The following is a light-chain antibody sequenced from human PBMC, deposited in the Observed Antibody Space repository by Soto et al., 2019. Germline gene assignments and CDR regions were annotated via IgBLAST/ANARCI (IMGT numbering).Light chain of an antibody. Sequence: DIQLTQSPSFLSASVGDRVTITCRASQGIRSSLAWYQQRPGKAPKLLIYAASILQSGVPSRCSGSGSGTEFTLTISSLQPEDFATYYCQQLNLYPPFTFGHGTKLETK. CDR1: QGIRSS. CDR2: AAS. V-gene: IGKV1-9*01. J-gene: IGKJ2*01. CDR3: QQLNLYPPFT.